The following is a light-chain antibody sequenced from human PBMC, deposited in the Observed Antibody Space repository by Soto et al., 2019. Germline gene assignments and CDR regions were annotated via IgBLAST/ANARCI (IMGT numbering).Light chain of an antibody. CDR2: DAS. Sequence: EVVMTQSPATLSVSPGERATLSCRASQSISGTLAWYQQKPGQAPRLLIYDASSRATGIPARFSGSGSGTDFTLTISSLEPEDSAVYYCQQRRDWPPITFGQGTRLEIK. J-gene: IGKJ5*01. V-gene: IGKV3-11*01. CDR1: QSISGT. CDR3: QQRRDWPPIT.